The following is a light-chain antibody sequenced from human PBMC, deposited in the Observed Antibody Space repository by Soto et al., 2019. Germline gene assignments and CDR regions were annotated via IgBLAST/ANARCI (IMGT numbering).Light chain of an antibody. CDR3: QQYENLPPV. V-gene: IGKV1-33*01. CDR1: QGINNY. CDR2: DAS. Sequence: DIQMTQSPSSLSASVGDRVTITCQASQGINNYLNWYQQKPGKAPKLLIYDASNLEAGVPSRFSGSGSGAEFTFSNSSLEPEDVGTYYCQQYENLPPVFGPGTTVEIK. J-gene: IGKJ3*01.